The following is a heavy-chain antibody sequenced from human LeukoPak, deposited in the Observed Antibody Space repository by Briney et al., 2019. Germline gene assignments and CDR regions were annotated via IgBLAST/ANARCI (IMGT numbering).Heavy chain of an antibody. CDR1: GSTFDNYD. Sequence: ASVKVSCKTSGSTFDNYDINWVRQATGQGHKRMACVNADSGNTGYAQKVRRRVLMTTNTSMTTAYMELRGLTSEDTAIYFCARGAPVAIFGPGFDEYFEYWGQGTVVAVSS. J-gene: IGHJ4*02. V-gene: IGHV1-8*01. CDR2: VNADSGNT. D-gene: IGHD3-3*01. CDR3: ARGAPVAIFGPGFDEYFEY.